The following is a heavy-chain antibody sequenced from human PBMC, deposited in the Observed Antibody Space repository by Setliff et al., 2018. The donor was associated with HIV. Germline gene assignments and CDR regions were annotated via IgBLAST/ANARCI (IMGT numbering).Heavy chain of an antibody. CDR3: AKPLTQWGVSPYHYAVDV. V-gene: IGHV3-23*01. CDR1: GFAFDNYC. J-gene: IGHJ6*02. Sequence: LRLSCAASGFAFDNYCMTLVRQAPGKGLEWVSAIGGSTGSTYYADSVKGRFTISTDNSKNTLYLQMNSLRAEDTAVYYCAKPLTQWGVSPYHYAVDVWGQGTTVTVSS. CDR2: IGGSTGST. D-gene: IGHD6-19*01.